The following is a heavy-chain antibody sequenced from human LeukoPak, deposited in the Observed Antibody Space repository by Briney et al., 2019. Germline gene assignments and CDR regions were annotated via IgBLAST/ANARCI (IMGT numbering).Heavy chain of an antibody. CDR3: AHSPYCSGGSCYFRY. CDR1: GFSLSISGVG. J-gene: IGHJ4*02. D-gene: IGHD2-15*01. CDR2: IYWNDDK. V-gene: IGHV2-5*01. Sequence: ESGPTLVKPTQTLTLTCTFSGFSLSISGVGVGWIRQPPGKALEWLSLIYWNDDKFYSPSLKSRLTITKDSSKNQVVLTMANMDPVDTATYYCAHSPYCSGGSCYFRYWGQGTLVTVSS.